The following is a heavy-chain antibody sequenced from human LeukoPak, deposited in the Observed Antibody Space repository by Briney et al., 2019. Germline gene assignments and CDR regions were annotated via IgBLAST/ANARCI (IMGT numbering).Heavy chain of an antibody. J-gene: IGHJ4*02. V-gene: IGHV4-34*01. CDR1: GGSFSGYY. Sequence: SETLSLTCAVYGGSFSGYYWSWIRQPPGKGLEWIGEINHSGSTNYNPSLKSRVTISVDTSKNQFSLKLSSVTAADMAVYYCARGGANTAHEEEFDYWGQGTLVTVSS. CDR2: INHSGST. D-gene: IGHD5-18*01. CDR3: ARGGANTAHEEEFDY.